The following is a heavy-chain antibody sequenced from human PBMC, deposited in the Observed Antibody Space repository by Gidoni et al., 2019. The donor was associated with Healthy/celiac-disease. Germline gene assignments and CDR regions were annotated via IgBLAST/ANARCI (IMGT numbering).Heavy chain of an antibody. CDR3: ARGWKVGVPKRYCSGGSCYWFDP. Sequence: QVQLQQWGAGLLKPSETLSLTCAVYGGSSSGYYWSWIRQPPGKGLEWIGEINHSGSTNYNPSLKSRVTISVDTSKNQFSLKLSSVTAADTAVYYCARGWKVGVPKRYCSGGSCYWFDPWGQGTLVTVSS. CDR2: INHSGST. V-gene: IGHV4-34*01. CDR1: GGSSSGYY. J-gene: IGHJ5*02. D-gene: IGHD2-15*01.